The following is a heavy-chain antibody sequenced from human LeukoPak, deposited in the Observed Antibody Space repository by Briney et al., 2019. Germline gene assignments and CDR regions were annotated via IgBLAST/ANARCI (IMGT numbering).Heavy chain of an antibody. J-gene: IGHJ6*02. CDR1: GFTFSSYG. D-gene: IGHD1-26*01. CDR2: ISYDGSNK. Sequence: PGGSLRLSCAASGFTFSSYGMHWVRQAPGKGLEWVAVISYDGSNKYYADSVKGRFTISRDNSKNTLYLQMNSLRAEDTAVYYCAKEDGVGATEHYYYGMDVWGQGTTVTVSS. V-gene: IGHV3-30*18. CDR3: AKEDGVGATEHYYYGMDV.